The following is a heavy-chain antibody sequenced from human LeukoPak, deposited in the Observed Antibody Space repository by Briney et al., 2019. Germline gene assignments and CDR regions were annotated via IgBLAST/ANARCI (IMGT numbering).Heavy chain of an antibody. CDR1: GGSFSGYY. Sequence: SETLSLTCAVYGGSFSGYYWSWIRQPPGKGLEWIGEINHSGSTNYNPSLKSRVTISVDTSKNQFSLKLSSVTAADTAVYYCARIPDYYYGSGSYFDPWGQGTPGHRLL. J-gene: IGHJ5*02. V-gene: IGHV4-34*01. CDR3: ARIPDYYYGSGSYFDP. D-gene: IGHD3-10*01. CDR2: INHSGST.